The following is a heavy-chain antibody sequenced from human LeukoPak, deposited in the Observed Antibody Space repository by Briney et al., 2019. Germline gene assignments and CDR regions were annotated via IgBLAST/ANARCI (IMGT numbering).Heavy chain of an antibody. CDR2: ISYDGSNK. CDR3: ARSAAYYYDSSGYYVFDY. Sequence: GGSLRLSCAASGFTFSSYGMHWVRQAPGKGLEWVAVISYDGSNKYYADSVKGRFTISRDNSKNTLYLQMNSLRAEDTAVYYCARSAAYYYDSSGYYVFDYWGQGTLVTVSS. CDR1: GFTFSSYG. J-gene: IGHJ4*02. V-gene: IGHV3-30*03. D-gene: IGHD3-22*01.